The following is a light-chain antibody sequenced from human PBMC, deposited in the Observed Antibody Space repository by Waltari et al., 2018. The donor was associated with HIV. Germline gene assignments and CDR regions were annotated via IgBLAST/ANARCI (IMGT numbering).Light chain of an antibody. J-gene: IGKJ1*01. V-gene: IGKV4-1*01. CDR2: WAS. CDR3: QQYYSTPWT. Sequence: DIVMTQSPDSLSVSLGERATINCKSSQSLLFGSNNKNRLAWYQQRPGQPPKLLISWASTRESGVPDRFSGSGSGTDFTLTITSLQAEDVAVYYCQQYYSTPWTFGQGTKVEIK. CDR1: QSLLFGSNNKNR.